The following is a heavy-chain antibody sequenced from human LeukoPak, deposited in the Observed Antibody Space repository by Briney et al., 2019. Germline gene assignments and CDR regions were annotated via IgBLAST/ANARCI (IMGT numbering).Heavy chain of an antibody. CDR3: ARHGLGRIRGYMDV. CDR2: INHSGST. D-gene: IGHD3-10*01. J-gene: IGHJ6*03. V-gene: IGHV4-34*01. Sequence: PSETLSLTCAVYGGSFSGYYWSWIRQPPGKGLEWIGEINHSGSTNYNPSLKSRVTISVDTSKNQFSLKLSSVTAADTAVYYCARHGLGRIRGYMDVWGKGTTVTISS. CDR1: GGSFSGYY.